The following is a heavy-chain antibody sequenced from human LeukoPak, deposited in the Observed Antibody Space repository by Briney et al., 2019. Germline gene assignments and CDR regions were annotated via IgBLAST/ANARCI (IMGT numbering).Heavy chain of an antibody. V-gene: IGHV5-51*01. CDR1: GYSFTFYW. CDR3: ARDRADRLTYYDILTGPQAYYYYYGMDV. D-gene: IGHD3-9*01. CDR2: IYPGNSDT. J-gene: IGHJ6*02. Sequence: PGESLKISRKGSGYSFTFYWIAWVRQMPGKGLEWMGIIYPGNSDTRYSPSFRGQVTISVDKSISTAYLQWSSLKASDTAMYYCARDRADRLTYYDILTGPQAYYYYYGMDVWGQGTTVTVSS.